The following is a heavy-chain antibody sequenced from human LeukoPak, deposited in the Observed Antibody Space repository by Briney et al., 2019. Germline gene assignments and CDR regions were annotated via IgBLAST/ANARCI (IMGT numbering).Heavy chain of an antibody. CDR3: ARQVGCSGGSCYYYFDY. Sequence: SETLSLTCTVSGGSISRYYWRWIRQPPGKGLEWIGYIYYSGSTNDNTSPKSRGTISVDTCKNQFSLKLSSVTAADTAVYYCARQVGCSGGSCYYYFDYWGQGTLVTVSS. CDR1: GGSISRYY. D-gene: IGHD2-15*01. CDR2: IYYSGST. J-gene: IGHJ4*02. V-gene: IGHV4-59*08.